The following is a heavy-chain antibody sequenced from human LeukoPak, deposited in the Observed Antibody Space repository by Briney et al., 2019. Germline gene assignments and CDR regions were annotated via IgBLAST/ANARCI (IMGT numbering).Heavy chain of an antibody. D-gene: IGHD7-27*01. J-gene: IGHJ2*01. CDR3: ARELVSLGTGYFDL. Sequence: PGGSLRLSCTASGFTFSSYWMGWVRQAPGKGLEWVSGITGSSTWTYYADSVRGRFTISRDNARNTLHLQMNNLTADDTAIYYCARELVSLGTGYFDLWGRGTLVTVSS. CDR1: GFTFSSYW. V-gene: IGHV3-23*01. CDR2: ITGSSTWT.